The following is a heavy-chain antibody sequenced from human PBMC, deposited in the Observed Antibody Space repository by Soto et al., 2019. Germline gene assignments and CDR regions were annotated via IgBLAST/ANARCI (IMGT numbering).Heavy chain of an antibody. CDR3: ARSGIRIFGVVPRDDAFDI. V-gene: IGHV1-69*13. D-gene: IGHD3-3*01. CDR2: IIPIFGTA. CDR1: GGTFSSYA. J-gene: IGHJ3*02. Sequence: ASVKVSCKASGGTFSSYAISWVRQAPGQGLEWMGGIIPIFGTANYAQKFQGRVTITADESTSTAYMELSSLRSEDTAVYYCARSGIRIFGVVPRDDAFDIWGQGTMVTVS.